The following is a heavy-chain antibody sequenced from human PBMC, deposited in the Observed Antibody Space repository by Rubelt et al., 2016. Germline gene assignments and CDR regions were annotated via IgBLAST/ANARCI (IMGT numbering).Heavy chain of an antibody. CDR1: GFIFSSYG. CDR2: IWYDGSNK. CDR3: ARKYAENHDAFDI. V-gene: IGHV3-33*08. D-gene: IGHD2-8*01. Sequence: QVQLVESGGGVVQPGRSLRLSCEVSGFIFSSYGMHWVRQAPGKGLEWVAVIWYDGSNKYYADSVKGRFTISRDNSKNTLDLQMNSLRAEDTAVYYWARKYAENHDAFDIWGQGTMVTVSS. J-gene: IGHJ3*02.